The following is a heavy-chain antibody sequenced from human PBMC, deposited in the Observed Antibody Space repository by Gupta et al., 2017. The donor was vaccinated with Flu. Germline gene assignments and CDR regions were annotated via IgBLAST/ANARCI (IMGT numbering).Heavy chain of an antibody. CDR1: AYSFTSNN. Sequence: ALAYSFTSNNLHWVRQAPGQGLEWMGLINPSGGSTSYAQKFQGGVSMTRDTSTSTVYMELSSLRSEDTAVYYCARAYSSSWYGDRPFDYWGQGTLVTVSS. D-gene: IGHD6-13*01. CDR2: INPSGGST. CDR3: ARAYSSSWYGDRPFDY. V-gene: IGHV1-46*01. J-gene: IGHJ4*02.